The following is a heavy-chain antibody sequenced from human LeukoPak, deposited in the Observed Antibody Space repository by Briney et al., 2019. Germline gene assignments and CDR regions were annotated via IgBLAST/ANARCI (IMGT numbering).Heavy chain of an antibody. CDR3: ARVVNWGFDY. CDR1: GFTFSSYS. J-gene: IGHJ4*02. D-gene: IGHD7-27*01. Sequence: GGSLRLSCAASGFTFSSYSMNWVRQAPGKGLEWISHFSSGTSATNYADSVRGRFTISRDNAKNSLYLQMNSLRDEDTAVYYCARVVNWGFDYWGQGTLVTVSS. CDR2: FSSGTSAT. V-gene: IGHV3-48*02.